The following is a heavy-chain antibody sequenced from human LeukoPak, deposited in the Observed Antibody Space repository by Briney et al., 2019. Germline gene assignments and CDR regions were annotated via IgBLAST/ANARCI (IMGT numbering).Heavy chain of an antibody. CDR1: GDSISTSSYY. CDR2: IYYSGST. D-gene: IGHD4-23*01. Sequence: SETLSLTCSVSGDSISTSSYYWGWIRQPPGKGLEWIGTIYYSGSTYYNPSLTSRVTISVDTSKNQFSLKLSSVTAADTAVYYCARGRNVVTNWGQGTLVTVSS. V-gene: IGHV4-39*01. CDR3: ARGRNVVTN. J-gene: IGHJ4*02.